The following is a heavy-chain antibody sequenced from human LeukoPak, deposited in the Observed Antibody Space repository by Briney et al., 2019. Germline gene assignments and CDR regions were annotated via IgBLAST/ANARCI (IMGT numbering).Heavy chain of an antibody. CDR2: IWSDGRNG. J-gene: IGHJ4*02. CDR1: GLTFSSYG. V-gene: IGHV3-30*02. CDR3: ATDGAHYDIDY. Sequence: GGSLRLSCAASGLTFSSYGMHWVRQAPGKGLEWVAFIWSDGRNGYYADSVKGRFTISRDNPKNTLYLQMNSLRAEDTAVYYCATDGAHYDIDYWGQGTLVTVSS. D-gene: IGHD3-3*01.